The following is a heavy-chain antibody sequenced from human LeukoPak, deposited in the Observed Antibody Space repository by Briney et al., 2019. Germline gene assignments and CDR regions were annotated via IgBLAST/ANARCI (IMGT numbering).Heavy chain of an antibody. D-gene: IGHD4-17*01. Sequence: GGSLRLSCVASGFTFSSYSMNWVRQAPGKGLEWVSYITRSSSAKFYADSVKGRFTISRDNSKNTLYLQMNSLRAEDTAVYYCAKDGSHGDYGFWGQGTLVTVSS. J-gene: IGHJ4*02. CDR2: ITRSSSAK. CDR1: GFTFSSYS. CDR3: AKDGSHGDYGF. V-gene: IGHV3-48*01.